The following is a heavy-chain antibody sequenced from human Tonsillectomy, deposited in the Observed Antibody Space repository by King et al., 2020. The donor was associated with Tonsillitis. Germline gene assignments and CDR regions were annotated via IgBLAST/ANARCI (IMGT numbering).Heavy chain of an antibody. D-gene: IGHD6-19*01. V-gene: IGHV5-51*01. CDR2: IYPGDSET. Sequence: QLVQSGAEVKKPGESLKISCKGSGYSFSRNWIGWVRQMPGKGLEWMGIIYPGDSETRYNPSFQGQVTFSADKSINTAYLQWGSLKASDTAMYYCARPRIAVAGPYYFDYWGQGTLVTVSS. J-gene: IGHJ4*02. CDR1: GYSFSRNW. CDR3: ARPRIAVAGPYYFDY.